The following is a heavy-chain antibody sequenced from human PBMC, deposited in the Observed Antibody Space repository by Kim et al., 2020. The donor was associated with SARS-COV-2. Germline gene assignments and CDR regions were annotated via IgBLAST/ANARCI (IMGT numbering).Heavy chain of an antibody. CDR1: GGSFSGYY. Sequence: SETLSLTCAVYGGSFSGYYWSWIRQPPGKGLEWIGEINHSGSTNYNPSLKSRVTISVDTSKNQFSLKLSSVTAADTAVYYCARVRGLLWFGELLHNWFDPWGQGTLVTVSS. J-gene: IGHJ5*02. CDR3: ARVRGLLWFGELLHNWFDP. CDR2: INHSGST. D-gene: IGHD3-10*01. V-gene: IGHV4-34*01.